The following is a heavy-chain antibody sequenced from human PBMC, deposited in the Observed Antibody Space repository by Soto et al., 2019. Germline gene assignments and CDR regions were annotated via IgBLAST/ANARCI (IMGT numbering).Heavy chain of an antibody. CDR2: IYYSGTT. CDR3: ARREIQGPIGY. J-gene: IGHJ4*02. V-gene: IGHV4-28*01. D-gene: IGHD1-26*01. Sequence: QVQLQESGPGLVKPSDTLSLTCAVSGYSISSSNWWGWIRQPPGKGLEWIGYIYYSGTTYYNPSLKSRVTISVDTSKNQFCLKLTSVTAVDTAVYYCARREIQGPIGYWGQGTLVTVSS. CDR1: GYSISSSNW.